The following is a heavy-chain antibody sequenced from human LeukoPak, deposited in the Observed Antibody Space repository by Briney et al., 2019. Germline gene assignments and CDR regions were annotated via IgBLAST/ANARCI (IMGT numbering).Heavy chain of an antibody. CDR2: IFTSGST. J-gene: IGHJ6*02. Sequence: SETLSLTCTVSGGSISSYYWSWIRQPAGKGLEWIGRIFTSGSTNYNPSLKSRVTMSVDTSKNHSSLRLSSVTAADTAVYYCARAAIGTAAMDVWGQGTTATVSS. V-gene: IGHV4-4*07. CDR3: ARAAIGTAAMDV. CDR1: GGSISSYY.